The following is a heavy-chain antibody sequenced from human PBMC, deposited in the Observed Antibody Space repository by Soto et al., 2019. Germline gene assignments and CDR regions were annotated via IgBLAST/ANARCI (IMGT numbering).Heavy chain of an antibody. J-gene: IGHJ4*02. CDR1: GFTFSTFA. Sequence: GGALRLSSTASGFTFSTFAMNWVRQAPGKGLEWVSGITGGSGFTFYADSVKGRFTISRDDSENTLFLQMSSLRAEDTAKYYCAKSGPTNYFDFWGQVPPVTVSS. V-gene: IGHV3-23*01. D-gene: IGHD1-26*01. CDR2: ITGGSGFT. CDR3: AKSGPTNYFDF.